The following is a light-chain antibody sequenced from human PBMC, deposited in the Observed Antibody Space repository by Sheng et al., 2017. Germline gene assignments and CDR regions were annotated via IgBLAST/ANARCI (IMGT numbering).Light chain of an antibody. Sequence: EIVLAQSPATLSLSPGERATLSCRASQSVSSDYLAWYQQKPGQAPRLLISGTSSRATGIPDRFSGSGSGTDFTLTISRLEPEDFAVYYCQQYYTWPWTFGQGTKVEIK. J-gene: IGKJ1*01. CDR2: GTS. V-gene: IGKV3-20*01. CDR1: QSVSSDY. CDR3: QQYYTWPWT.